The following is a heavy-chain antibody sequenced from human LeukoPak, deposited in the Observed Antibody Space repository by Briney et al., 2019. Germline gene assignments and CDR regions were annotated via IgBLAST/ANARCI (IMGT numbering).Heavy chain of an antibody. J-gene: IGHJ4*02. CDR3: ARRGTVTTSALDY. CDR2: IYPGDSDT. D-gene: IGHD4-17*01. Sequence: GESLKISCKGSGYRFTSYWIAWVRQLPGKGLEWMGIIYPGDSDTRYSPSFQGQVTFSADNSISAAYLQWSSLKASDTAMYYCARRGTVTTSALDYWGQGTLVTVSS. CDR1: GYRFTSYW. V-gene: IGHV5-51*01.